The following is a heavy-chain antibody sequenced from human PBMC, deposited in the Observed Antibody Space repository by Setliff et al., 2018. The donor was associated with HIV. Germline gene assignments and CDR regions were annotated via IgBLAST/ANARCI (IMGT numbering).Heavy chain of an antibody. CDR1: GFTFSDHY. J-gene: IGHJ4*02. D-gene: IGHD4-17*01. CDR3: ARVTVGPGGNYLDY. V-gene: IGHV3-72*01. Sequence: GGSLRLSCAASGFTFSDHYMDWVRQAPGKGLEWVGRSRNKVNSYTTEYAASVRGRFTISRDNAKNSLYLQMNSLRAEDTALYYCARVTVGPGGNYLDYWGQGTLVTVSS. CDR2: SRNKVNSYTT.